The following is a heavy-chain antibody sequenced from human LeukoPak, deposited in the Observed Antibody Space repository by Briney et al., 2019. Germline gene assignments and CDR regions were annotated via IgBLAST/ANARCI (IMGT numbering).Heavy chain of an antibody. D-gene: IGHD5-18*01. CDR3: ARQTAKNVDTARFDS. CDR2: IYYSVTI. V-gene: IGHV4-59*08. J-gene: IGHJ4*02. Sequence: PSETLSLTPALCGGSINIYFGSSMPPPPGEGGGWRGQIYYSVTINYTPPLTSRANSSLATAKNQFSLRVSAVTAADTAVYYCARQTAKNVDTARFDSWGQGTLVTVSS. CDR1: GGSINIYF.